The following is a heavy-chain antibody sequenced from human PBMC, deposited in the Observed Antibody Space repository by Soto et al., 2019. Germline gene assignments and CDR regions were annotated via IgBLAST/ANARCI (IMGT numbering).Heavy chain of an antibody. CDR3: ARGRYGDY. CDR1: GYTFTSYG. CDR2: ISARNGDT. D-gene: IGHD1-1*01. V-gene: IGHV1-18*01. J-gene: IGHJ4*02. Sequence: QVHLVQSGAEVKKPGASVKVSCKGSGYTFTSYGITWVRQAPGQGLEWMGWISARNGDTAYAQKLQGRVTVTRDTSTSTAYMELRSLRSDDTAVYSCARGRYGDYWGQGALVTVSS.